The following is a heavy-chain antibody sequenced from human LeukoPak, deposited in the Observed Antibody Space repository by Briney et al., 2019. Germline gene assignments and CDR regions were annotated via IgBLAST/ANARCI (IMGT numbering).Heavy chain of an antibody. CDR3: ARGSRRYCSGGSCYYSYYFDY. CDR1: GYTFTSYD. V-gene: IGHV1-8*01. Sequence: ASVKVSCKASGYTFTSYDINWVRQATGQGLEWMGWMNPNSGNTGYAQKFQGRVTMTRNTSISTAYMELSSLRSEDTAVYYCARGSRRYCSGGSCYYSYYFDYWGQGTLVTVSS. J-gene: IGHJ4*02. CDR2: MNPNSGNT. D-gene: IGHD2-15*01.